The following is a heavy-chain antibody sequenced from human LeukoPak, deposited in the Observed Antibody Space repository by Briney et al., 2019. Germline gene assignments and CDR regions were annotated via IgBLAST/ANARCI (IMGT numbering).Heavy chain of an antibody. CDR1: GFTFSSYA. CDR2: ISGSGGST. D-gene: IGHD3-22*01. V-gene: IGHV3-23*01. CDR3: AKDTFYYDSSGYFRLYYFDY. Sequence: GGSLRLSCAASGFTFSSYAMSWVRQAPGKGLEWVSAISGSGGSTYYADSVKGRFTISRDNSKNTLYLQMNSLRAEDTAVYYCAKDTFYYDSSGYFRLYYFDYWGQGTLVTVSS. J-gene: IGHJ4*02.